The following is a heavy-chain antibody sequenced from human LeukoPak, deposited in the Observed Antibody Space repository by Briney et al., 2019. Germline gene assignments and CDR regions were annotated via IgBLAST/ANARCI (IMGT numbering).Heavy chain of an antibody. D-gene: IGHD1-1*01. V-gene: IGHV3-30*18. Sequence: GGSLRLSCAASGFTFSSYGMPWVRQAPGKGLEWVVVISYDGSNKYYADSVKGRFTISRDNSKNTLYLQMSSLRAEDTAVYYCAKGGLTNDYWGQGTLVTVSS. CDR3: AKGGLTNDY. CDR2: ISYDGSNK. J-gene: IGHJ4*02. CDR1: GFTFSSYG.